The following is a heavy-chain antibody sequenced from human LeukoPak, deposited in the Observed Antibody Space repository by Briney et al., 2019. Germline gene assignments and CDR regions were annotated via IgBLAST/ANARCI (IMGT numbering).Heavy chain of an antibody. CDR2: ISYDGGHQ. CDR3: AKYNTAMVTLFDY. J-gene: IGHJ4*02. Sequence: GGSLRLSCAASGFTFDDYAMHWVRQAPGKGLEWLSVISYDGGHQYNADSVKGRFTISRDNSKNTLYLQMNSLRAEDTAVYYCAKYNTAMVTLFDYWGQGTLVTVSS. CDR1: GFTFDDYA. D-gene: IGHD5-18*01. V-gene: IGHV3-30*18.